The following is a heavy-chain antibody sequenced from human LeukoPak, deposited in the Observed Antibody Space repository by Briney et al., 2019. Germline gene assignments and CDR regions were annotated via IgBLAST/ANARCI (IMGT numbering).Heavy chain of an antibody. Sequence: GGSLRLSCAASGFTFSSYSMNWVRQAPGKGLEWVSSISSSSSYIYYADSVKGRLTISRDNAKNSLYLQMNSLRAEDTAVYYCARGRYIVGASAWGQGTLVTVSS. D-gene: IGHD1-26*01. CDR3: ARGRYIVGASA. CDR2: ISSSSSYI. V-gene: IGHV3-21*01. CDR1: GFTFSSYS. J-gene: IGHJ5*02.